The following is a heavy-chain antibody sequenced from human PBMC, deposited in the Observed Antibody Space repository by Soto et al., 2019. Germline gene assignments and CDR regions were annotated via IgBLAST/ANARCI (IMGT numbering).Heavy chain of an antibody. CDR2: IYYSGST. J-gene: IGHJ5*02. V-gene: IGHV4-31*03. D-gene: IGHD2-2*02. CDR3: ASTVGYCSSTRCYRAYCWFDP. CDR1: GGAISSGGYY. Sequence: TLSLTCTVSGGAISSGGYYWSWIRQHPGKGLEWIGYIYYSGSTYYNPSLKSRGTISVETSKNQFSMKLSSVTAEEKAVYYCASTVGYCSSTRCYRAYCWFDPGGQGPMVTVS.